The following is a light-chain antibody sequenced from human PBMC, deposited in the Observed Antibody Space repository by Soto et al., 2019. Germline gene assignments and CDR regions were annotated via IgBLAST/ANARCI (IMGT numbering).Light chain of an antibody. CDR3: QQYNNWPPWT. Sequence: VMTQSPATLSVSPGERATLSCRASQSISNNLAWYQQRPGQAPRLLIYDASTRATGVPARFSGGGSGTDFTLTISGLHSEDFAVYYCQQYNNWPPWTFGQGTEVEIK. CDR1: QSISNN. CDR2: DAS. J-gene: IGKJ1*01. V-gene: IGKV3-15*01.